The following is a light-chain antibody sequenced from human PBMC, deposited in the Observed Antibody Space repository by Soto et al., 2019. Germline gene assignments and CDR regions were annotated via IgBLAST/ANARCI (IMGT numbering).Light chain of an antibody. J-gene: IGKJ4*01. CDR3: QQYNNWPLS. CDR1: QSVSSN. Sequence: EIVMTQSPATLYVSPGERATLSCRASQSVSSNLAWYLQKPGQAPRLLIYGASTRATDIPARFSGGGSGTEFTLTISSLQSEDFAVYYCQQYNNWPLSFGGGTKVEIK. CDR2: GAS. V-gene: IGKV3-15*01.